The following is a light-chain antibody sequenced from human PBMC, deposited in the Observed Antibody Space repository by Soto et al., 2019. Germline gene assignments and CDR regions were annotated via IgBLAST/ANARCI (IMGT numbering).Light chain of an antibody. CDR3: AAGDNTLGGRV. CDR2: TND. J-gene: IGLJ2*01. V-gene: IGLV1-47*01. Sequence: QSVLTQPPSASGTPGQRVTISCSGIWSNIGKNYVYWYQHRPGTAPKLLIHTNDQRPSGVPDRFSGSKSGSSASLAISGPGSEDGADYYCAAGDNTLGGRVLGGGTKLPVL. CDR1: WSNIGKNY.